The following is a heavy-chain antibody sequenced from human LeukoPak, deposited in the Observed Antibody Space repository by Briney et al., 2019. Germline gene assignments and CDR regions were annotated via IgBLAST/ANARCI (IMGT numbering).Heavy chain of an antibody. CDR2: ISGSGGST. D-gene: IGHD1-26*01. CDR3: AKHQRFLVGAPDY. Sequence: PGGSLRLSCAASGLTFSSYAMSWVRQAPGKGLEWVSAISGSGGSTYYADSVKGRFTISRDNSKNSLYLQMNSLRAEDTAVYYCAKHQRFLVGAPDYWGQGTVVTVSS. CDR1: GLTFSSYA. J-gene: IGHJ4*02. V-gene: IGHV3-23*01.